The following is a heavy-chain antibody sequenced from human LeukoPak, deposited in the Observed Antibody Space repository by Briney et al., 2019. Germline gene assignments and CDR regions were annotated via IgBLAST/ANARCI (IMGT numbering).Heavy chain of an antibody. CDR3: AREGATYYYDSSGFGD. D-gene: IGHD3-22*01. V-gene: IGHV4-61*02. Sequence: PSQTLSLTCTVSGGSISSGSYYWSWIRQPAGKGLEWIGRIYTSGSTNYNPSLKSRVTISVDTSRNQFSLKLSSVTAADTAAYYCAREGATYYYDSSGFGDWGQGTLVTVSS. CDR1: GGSISSGSYY. CDR2: IYTSGST. J-gene: IGHJ4*02.